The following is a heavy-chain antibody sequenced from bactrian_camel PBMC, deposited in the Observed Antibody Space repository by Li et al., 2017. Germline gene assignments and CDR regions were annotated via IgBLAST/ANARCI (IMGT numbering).Heavy chain of an antibody. V-gene: IGHV3S53*01. J-gene: IGHJ4*01. D-gene: IGHD7*01. CDR2: IANNGFT. CDR1: TYIGAGIC. Sequence: QVQLVESGGGSVQAGGSLNLSCTASTYIGAGICMAWFRQAPGKERERVAMIANNGFTTYADFVQGRFAISKDNAKNTLYLQMDNLKPEDTAMYYCAADFYNLQLARTYTYWGQGTQVTVS. CDR3: AADFYNLQLARTYTY.